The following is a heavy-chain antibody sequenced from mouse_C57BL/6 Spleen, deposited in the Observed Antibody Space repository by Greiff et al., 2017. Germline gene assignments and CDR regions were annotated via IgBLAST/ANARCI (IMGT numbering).Heavy chain of an antibody. CDR3: TTLAGTGYFDY. J-gene: IGHJ2*01. CDR1: GFNIKDDY. Sequence: EVMLVESGAELVRPGASVKLSCTASGFNIKDDYMHWVKQRPEQGLEWIGWIDPANGVTEYDSKFQGKATITAEISSNTAYLQLSSLTSEDTAVYYCTTLAGTGYFDYWGQGTTLTVSS. D-gene: IGHD4-1*01. CDR2: IDPANGVT. V-gene: IGHV14-4*01.